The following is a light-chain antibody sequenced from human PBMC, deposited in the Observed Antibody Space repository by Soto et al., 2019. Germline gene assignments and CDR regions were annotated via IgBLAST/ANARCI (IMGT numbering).Light chain of an antibody. CDR2: EVS. J-gene: IGLJ2*01. V-gene: IGLV2-14*01. Sequence: QSVLTQPASVSGSPGQSITISCTGTSSDVGGYNYVSWYQQHPGKAPKLMIYEVSNRPSGVSYRFSGSKSGSTASLTISGLQAEDEADYYCSSYTSSGTLVFGGGTKLTVL. CDR3: SSYTSSGTLV. CDR1: SSDVGGYNY.